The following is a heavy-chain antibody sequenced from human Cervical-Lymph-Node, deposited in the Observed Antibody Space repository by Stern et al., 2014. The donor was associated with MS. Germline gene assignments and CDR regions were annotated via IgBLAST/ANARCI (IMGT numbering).Heavy chain of an antibody. CDR1: GYTFTSYY. CDR2: INPSGGST. J-gene: IGHJ4*02. CDR3: ASRAMNWGSLSY. Sequence: VQLEESGAEVKKPGASVKVSCKASGYTFTSYYMHWVRQAPGQGLEWMGIINPSGGSTSYAQKFQGRVTMTRDTSTSTVYMELSSLRSEDTAVYYCASRAMNWGSLSYWGQGTLVTVSS. D-gene: IGHD7-27*01. V-gene: IGHV1-46*01.